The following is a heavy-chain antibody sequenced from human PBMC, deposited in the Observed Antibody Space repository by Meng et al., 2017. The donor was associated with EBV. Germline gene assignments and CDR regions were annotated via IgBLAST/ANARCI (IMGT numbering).Heavy chain of an antibody. Sequence: EVELVEAGGGLIRPGGSLSPSCAASGFSVSSNYMSWVRQAPGKGLEWVSVIYSGGSTYYADSVKGRFTISRDNSKNTLYLQMNSLRAEDTAVYYCAKHRLGPLDYWGQGTLVTVSS. CDR2: IYSGGST. D-gene: IGHD5-12*01. J-gene: IGHJ4*02. CDR1: GFSVSSNY. V-gene: IGHV3-53*01. CDR3: AKHRLGPLDY.